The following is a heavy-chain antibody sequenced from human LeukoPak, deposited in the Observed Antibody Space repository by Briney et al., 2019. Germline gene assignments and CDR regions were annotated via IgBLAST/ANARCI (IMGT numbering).Heavy chain of an antibody. Sequence: SETLSLTCVVSGASVSSSHWNWIRQLPGKGLEWIGCLSYTGKTDYNPSLTSRVTISLDTSKNQVSMKLRSVTAADTAVYYCSEGYFEPFDHWGQGTLVTVSS. V-gene: IGHV4-59*02. CDR2: LSYTGKT. D-gene: IGHD2/OR15-2a*01. J-gene: IGHJ4*02. CDR3: SEGYFEPFDH. CDR1: GASVSSSH.